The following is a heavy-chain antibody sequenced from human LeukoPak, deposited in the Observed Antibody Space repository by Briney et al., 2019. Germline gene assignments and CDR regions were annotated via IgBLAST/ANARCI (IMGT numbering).Heavy chain of an antibody. V-gene: IGHV6-1*01. J-gene: IGHJ6*02. CDR1: GDSVSSNSAA. Sequence: SQTLSLTRAISGDSVSSNSAAWNWIRQSPSRGLEWLGRTYYRSKWYNDYAVSVKSRITINPDTSKNQFSLQLNSVTPEDTAVYYCARGSYDSSGSDYYYYGMDVWGQGTTVTVSS. D-gene: IGHD3-22*01. CDR2: TYYRSKWYN. CDR3: ARGSYDSSGSDYYYYGMDV.